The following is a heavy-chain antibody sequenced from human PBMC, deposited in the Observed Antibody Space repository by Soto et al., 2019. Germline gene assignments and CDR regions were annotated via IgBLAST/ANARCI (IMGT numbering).Heavy chain of an antibody. Sequence: GGSLRLSCAASGFTLSSDGIHWVRQALGKGLEWVAVIWYDGSNKYYADSVKGRFTISGDNSKNTLYLQMNSLRAEDTAVYYCARGYDYIWGSYPYYFDYWGQGTLVTVSS. CDR3: ARGYDYIWGSYPYYFDY. J-gene: IGHJ4*02. V-gene: IGHV3-33*01. CDR2: IWYDGSNK. CDR1: GFTLSSDG. D-gene: IGHD3-16*02.